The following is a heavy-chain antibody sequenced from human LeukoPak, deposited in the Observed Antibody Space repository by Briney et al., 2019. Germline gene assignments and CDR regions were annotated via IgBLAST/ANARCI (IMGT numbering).Heavy chain of an antibody. Sequence: AGSLRLSCAASGFTIDDYGMSWIRKAPGKGLEWVSGINWYGGSTGSADSVKGRFTISRDNATNSLYLQMNSLRAEDTALYYCASDDYDYVWGSYRRRDAFDIWGQGTMVTVSS. CDR3: ASDDYDYVWGSYRRRDAFDI. J-gene: IGHJ3*02. V-gene: IGHV3-20*04. CDR2: INWYGGST. D-gene: IGHD3-16*02. CDR1: GFTIDDYG.